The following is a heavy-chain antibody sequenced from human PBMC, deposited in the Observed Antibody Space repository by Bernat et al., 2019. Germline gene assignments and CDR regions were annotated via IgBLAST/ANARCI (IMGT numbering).Heavy chain of an antibody. CDR3: ARGWGYFDL. Sequence: QVQLQESGPGLVKPSETLSLTCTVSGGSISSYYWSWIRQPPGKGLEWIGYIYYSGSTNYNPSLKSRVTISVDTSKNQFSLKLSSVTAADTAVYYCARGWGYFDLWGRGTLVTVSS. V-gene: IGHV4-59*08. D-gene: IGHD3-16*01. J-gene: IGHJ2*01. CDR1: GGSISSYY. CDR2: IYYSGST.